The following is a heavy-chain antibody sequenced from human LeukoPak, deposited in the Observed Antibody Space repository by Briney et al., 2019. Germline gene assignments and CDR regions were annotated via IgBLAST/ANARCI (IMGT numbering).Heavy chain of an antibody. D-gene: IGHD6-13*01. J-gene: IGHJ6*03. CDR3: AKSGMSAADYYYYYSLDV. V-gene: IGHV4-61*02. CDR1: GGSISSGSYY. CDR2: IFTSGST. Sequence: SETLSLTCTVSGGSISSGSYYWSWIRQPAGKGLEWIGRIFTSGSTNYNPSLKSRVTISVDTSNNQFSLKLTSVTAADTAVYYCAKSGMSAADYYYYYSLDVWGKGTTVTVSS.